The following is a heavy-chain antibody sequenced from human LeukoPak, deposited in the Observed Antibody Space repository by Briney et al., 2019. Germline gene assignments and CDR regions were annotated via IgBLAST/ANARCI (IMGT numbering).Heavy chain of an antibody. J-gene: IGHJ4*02. CDR2: IRSKANSYAT. V-gene: IGHV3-73*01. D-gene: IGHD1-1*01. CDR3: QLERLTHIDY. CDR1: GFTFSGSA. Sequence: GGSPKLSCAASGFTFSGSAMHWVRQASGKGLEWVGRIRSKANSYATAYAASVKGRFTISRDDSKNTPYLPMHSLKTNDTSVYYGQLERLTHIDYWGQGTLVTVSS.